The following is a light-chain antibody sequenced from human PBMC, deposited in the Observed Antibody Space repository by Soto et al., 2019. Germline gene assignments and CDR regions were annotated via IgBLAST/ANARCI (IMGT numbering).Light chain of an antibody. CDR2: DAS. V-gene: IGKV1-33*01. CDR1: QDISNY. CDR3: QQYDNLPIT. J-gene: IGKJ5*01. Sequence: DIQMTQSPSSLSASVGDRGTITCQASQDISNYLNWYQQKPGKAPKLLIYDASNLETGVPSRFSGSGSGTDFTFTISSLQPEDIATYYCQQYDNLPITFGQGTRLEI.